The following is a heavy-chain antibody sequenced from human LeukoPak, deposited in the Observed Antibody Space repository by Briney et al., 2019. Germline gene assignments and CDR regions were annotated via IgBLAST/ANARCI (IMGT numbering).Heavy chain of an antibody. D-gene: IGHD3-3*01. CDR3: ARSLISAVIGMDV. CDR1: GFTFKDYY. J-gene: IGHJ6*02. CDR2: ISGGSTYT. V-gene: IGHV3-11*06. Sequence: SGGSLRLSCAGSGFTFKDYYLNWIRQAPGKGLEWVSYISGGSTYTNYANSVKGRFTISRDNARNSLFLQMNSLTAEDTAKYYCARSLISAVIGMDVWGQGTAVTVSS.